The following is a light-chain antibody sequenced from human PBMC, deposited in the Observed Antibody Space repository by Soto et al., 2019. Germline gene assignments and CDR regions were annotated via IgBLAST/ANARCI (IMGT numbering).Light chain of an antibody. J-gene: IGLJ3*02. CDR3: QSYDGGDPGV. CDR2: GDN. CDR1: SVSIASNY. Sequence: NCMLTQPHSVSESPGKTVTISCTRSSVSIASNYVQWYQQRPGSAPIVIIYGDNQRPSVVPDRFSGSIASSSNSASLTISGLRAEDEADYYCQSYDGGDPGVFGGGTKLTVL. V-gene: IGLV6-57*03.